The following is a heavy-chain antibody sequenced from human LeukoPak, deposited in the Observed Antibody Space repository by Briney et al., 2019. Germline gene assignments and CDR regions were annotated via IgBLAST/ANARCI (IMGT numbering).Heavy chain of an antibody. CDR3: ARLSWELKPH. D-gene: IGHD1-26*01. Sequence: GGSLRLSCAASGFTFSGYWMTWVRQAPGKGLEWVANINQDGNEKYYVDSAQGRFTISRDNAKNSLYLQMNSLRAEDTAVYYCARLSWELKPHWGQGTLVTVSS. J-gene: IGHJ4*02. CDR1: GFTFSGYW. V-gene: IGHV3-7*04. CDR2: INQDGNEK.